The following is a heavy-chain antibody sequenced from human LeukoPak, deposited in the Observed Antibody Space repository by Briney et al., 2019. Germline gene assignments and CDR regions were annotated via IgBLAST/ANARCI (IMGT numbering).Heavy chain of an antibody. CDR1: GFTFDDYA. Sequence: GGSLRLSCAASGFTFDDYAMHWVRHAPGKGLEWVSGISWNSGSIGYADSVKGRFTISRDNAKNSLYLQMNSLRAEDTALYYCAKDGLAVAGTMFDYWGQGTLVTVSS. J-gene: IGHJ4*02. D-gene: IGHD6-19*01. CDR2: ISWNSGSI. CDR3: AKDGLAVAGTMFDY. V-gene: IGHV3-9*01.